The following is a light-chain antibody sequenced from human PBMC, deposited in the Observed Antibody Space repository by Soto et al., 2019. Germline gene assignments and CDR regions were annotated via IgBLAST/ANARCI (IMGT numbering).Light chain of an antibody. J-gene: IGLJ1*01. Sequence: QSVLTQSPSASGTPGQRVTISCSGSSSNIGSNTVNWYHQLPGTAPKLLIYSDNQRPSGGPDRFSGSKSGTSASLAISGLQSEDEADYYCAAWDDSLNGYVFASGTKVTVL. V-gene: IGLV1-44*01. CDR3: AAWDDSLNGYV. CDR2: SDN. CDR1: SSNIGSNT.